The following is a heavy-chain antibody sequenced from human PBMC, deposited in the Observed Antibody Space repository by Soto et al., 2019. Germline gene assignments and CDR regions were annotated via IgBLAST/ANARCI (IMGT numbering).Heavy chain of an antibody. J-gene: IGHJ6*03. Sequence: EVQLVESGGGLVQPGRSLRLSCAASGFTFDDYAMHWVRQAPGKGLEWVSGISWNSGSIGYADSVKGRFTISRDNAKNSLYLHMNSLRAEDTALYYCAKTPTYTYYMDVWGKGTTVTVSS. CDR2: ISWNSGSI. CDR3: AKTPTYTYYMDV. CDR1: GFTFDDYA. D-gene: IGHD1-1*01. V-gene: IGHV3-9*01.